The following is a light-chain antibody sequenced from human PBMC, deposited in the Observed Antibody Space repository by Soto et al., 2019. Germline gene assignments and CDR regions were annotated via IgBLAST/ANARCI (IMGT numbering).Light chain of an antibody. Sequence: EIVLTQSPATLSSSPGERATLSCRASLGVGSYLAWYQHKPGQAPRLLIYDATNGASGIPARFSGSGSGTDFTLTISSLGPEDFAVYYCQQRTNWPTFGQGTKLEIK. J-gene: IGKJ2*01. V-gene: IGKV3-11*01. CDR3: QQRTNWPT. CDR1: LGVGSY. CDR2: DAT.